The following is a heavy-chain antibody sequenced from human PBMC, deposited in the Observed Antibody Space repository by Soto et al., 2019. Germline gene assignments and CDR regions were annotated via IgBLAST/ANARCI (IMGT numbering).Heavy chain of an antibody. J-gene: IGHJ5*02. CDR2: ISSSSTTI. Sequence: LQESGGDLVQPGGSLRLSCAASGFKFSMFGMNWVRQAPGKGLEWIAYISSSSTTIVYGGSVEGRFTVSRDNVENSLYLQMKSLRDDDTAVYYCARDRGGVVAGINWLDPWGDGTPVTVST. V-gene: IGHV3-48*02. CDR1: GFKFSMFG. CDR3: ARDRGGVVAGINWLDP. D-gene: IGHD6-19*01.